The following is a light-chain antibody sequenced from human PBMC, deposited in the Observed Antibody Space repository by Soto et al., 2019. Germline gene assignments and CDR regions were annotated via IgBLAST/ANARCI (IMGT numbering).Light chain of an antibody. Sequence: QSVLTQPPSASGTPGQRGTISCSGSSSNIGTYTVNWYQQFPGTAPKLLISNNDQRPSGVPDRFSGFKYGTAASLAISGLQSEDEAEYYCAAWDDGLSGLYVFGTGTKVT. CDR2: NND. V-gene: IGLV1-44*01. CDR1: SSNIGTYT. J-gene: IGLJ1*01. CDR3: AAWDDGLSGLYV.